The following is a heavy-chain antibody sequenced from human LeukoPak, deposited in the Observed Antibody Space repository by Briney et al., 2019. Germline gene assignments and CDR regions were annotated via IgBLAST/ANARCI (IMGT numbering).Heavy chain of an antibody. CDR2: ISYSGST. V-gene: IGHV4-59*08. J-gene: IGHJ5*02. D-gene: IGHD6-19*01. CDR3: SSNMAVSGTGWIDP. Sequence: SETLSLTCTVSGGSISSYYWSWLPQPPGKGLEWIGYISYSGSTNYNPSLKSRVTISVDTSKNQFSLKLTSVTAADAAVYYCSSNMAVSGTGWIDPWGQGTLVTVSS. CDR1: GGSISSYY.